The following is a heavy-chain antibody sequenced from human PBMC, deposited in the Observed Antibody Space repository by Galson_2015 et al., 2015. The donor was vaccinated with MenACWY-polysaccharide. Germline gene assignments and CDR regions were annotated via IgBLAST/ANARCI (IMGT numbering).Heavy chain of an antibody. V-gene: IGHV3-11*01. J-gene: IGHJ4*02. CDR2: ISSSGSTI. Sequence: SLRLSCAASGFTFSDYYMSWIRQAPGKGLEWVSYISSSGSTIYYADSVKGRFTISRDNAKNSLYLQMNSLRAEDTAVYYCASYGLLYTSGQIDSWGQGTLVTVSS. CDR1: GFTFSDYY. CDR3: ASYGLLYTSGQIDS. D-gene: IGHD2-2*02.